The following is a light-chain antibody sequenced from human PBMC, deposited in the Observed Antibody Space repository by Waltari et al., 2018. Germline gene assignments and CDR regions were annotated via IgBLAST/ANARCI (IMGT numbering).Light chain of an antibody. V-gene: IGKV3-15*01. CDR2: GAS. CDR1: QRVRNN. J-gene: IGKJ1*01. Sequence: EIVMTQSPATLSVSPGERATLSCRASQRVRNNLVWYQQKPGQAPRLLIYGASTRVTGIPARFIGSGSGTEFTLTISSLHSEDFSVYYCQQYNNWPPWTFGQGTKVEIK. CDR3: QQYNNWPPWT.